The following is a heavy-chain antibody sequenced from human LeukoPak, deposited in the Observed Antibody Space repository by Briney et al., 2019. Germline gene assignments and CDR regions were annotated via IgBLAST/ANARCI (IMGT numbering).Heavy chain of an antibody. Sequence: SVKVSCKVSGYTLTELSMHWVRQAPGQGLEWMGGIIPIFGTANYAQKFQGRVTITADKSTSTAYMELSSLRSEDTAVYHCARGKYYYDSSGYYLFDYWGQGTLVTVSS. J-gene: IGHJ4*02. CDR1: GYTLTELS. CDR2: IIPIFGTA. V-gene: IGHV1-69*06. D-gene: IGHD3-22*01. CDR3: ARGKYYYDSSGYYLFDY.